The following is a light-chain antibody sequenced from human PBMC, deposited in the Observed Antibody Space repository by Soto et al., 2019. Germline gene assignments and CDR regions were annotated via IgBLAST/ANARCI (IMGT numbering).Light chain of an antibody. CDR1: SSNIGAGYD. J-gene: IGLJ1*01. V-gene: IGLV1-40*01. CDR2: GHS. CDR3: QSYDSSRSGYYV. Sequence: QSVLTQPPSVSEAPGQRVTISCTGSSSNIGAGYDVHWYQQLPGTAPKLLIYGHSNRPSGVPDRFSGSKSGTSASLAITGLQAEDEADYYCQSYDSSRSGYYVFGTGTKLTVL.